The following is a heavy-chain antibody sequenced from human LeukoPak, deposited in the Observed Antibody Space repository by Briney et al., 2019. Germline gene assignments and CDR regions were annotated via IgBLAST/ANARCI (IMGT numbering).Heavy chain of an antibody. J-gene: IGHJ4*02. CDR2: ISDSGGKT. Sequence: TGGSLRLSCAASGFTFSTHAMTWVRQAPGKGLEWVSAISDSGGKTYYADSVKGRFTISRDNSKNTLYLQMNSLRVEDTAVYYCTKAWAADYWGRGTLVTVSS. CDR1: GFTFSTHA. CDR3: TKAWAADY. D-gene: IGHD1-26*01. V-gene: IGHV3-23*01.